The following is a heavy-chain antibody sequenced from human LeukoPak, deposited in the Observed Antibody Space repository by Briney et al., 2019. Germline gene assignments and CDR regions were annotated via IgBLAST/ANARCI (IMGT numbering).Heavy chain of an antibody. CDR1: GFTFSSYW. CDR2: ISSDGSTT. CDR3: VNILFG. V-gene: IGHV3-74*01. J-gene: IGHJ4*02. D-gene: IGHD3-10*01. Sequence: GGSLRLSCAVSGFTFSSYWMHWVRQVPGEGLVWVPRISSDGSTTTYADSVKGRFTISRDNAKNTLYLQMNSLRAEDTAVYYCVNILFGWGQGTLVTVSS.